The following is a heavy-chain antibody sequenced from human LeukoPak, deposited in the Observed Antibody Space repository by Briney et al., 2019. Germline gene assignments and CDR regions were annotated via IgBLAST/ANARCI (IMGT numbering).Heavy chain of an antibody. V-gene: IGHV3-21*01. CDR1: GFTFSSYS. J-gene: IGHJ1*01. CDR3: ARDQVEQWLVPEYFQH. D-gene: IGHD6-19*01. Sequence: GGSLKLSCAASGFTFSSYSMNWVRQAPGKGLEWVSSISSSSRYIYYADSVKGRFTISRDNAKNSLYLQMNSLRAEDTAVYYCARDQVEQWLVPEYFQHWGQGTLVTVSS. CDR2: ISSSSRYI.